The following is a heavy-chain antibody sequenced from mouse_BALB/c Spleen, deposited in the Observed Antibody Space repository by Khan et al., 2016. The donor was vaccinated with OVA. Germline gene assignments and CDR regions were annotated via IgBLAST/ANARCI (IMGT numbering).Heavy chain of an antibody. CDR1: GYSITSGYG. CDR3: ARTARIKY. Sequence: EVQLQESGPGLVKPSQSLSLTCTVTGYSITSGYGWNWIRQFPGNKLEWMGYISYSGSTNYNPSLKSRISITRDTSKNQFFLHLNSVTTEYTATYYCARTARIKYWGQGTTLTVSS. V-gene: IGHV3-2*02. J-gene: IGHJ2*01. D-gene: IGHD1-2*01. CDR2: ISYSGST.